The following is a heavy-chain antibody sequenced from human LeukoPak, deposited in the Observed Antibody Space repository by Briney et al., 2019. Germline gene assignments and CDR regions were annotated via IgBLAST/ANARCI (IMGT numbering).Heavy chain of an antibody. CDR2: IIPIFGAA. J-gene: IGHJ4*02. Sequence: SVKVSCKASLGTFSSYAISWVRQAPGQRLEWMGRIIPIFGAAHYAQKFQGRVTITTDESTTTAYMDLSSLRSEDTALYYCSQQLGTTWKSFVYWGEGGLVTVSS. CDR1: LGTFSSYA. CDR3: SQQLGTTWKSFVY. D-gene: IGHD6-6*01. V-gene: IGHV1-69*05.